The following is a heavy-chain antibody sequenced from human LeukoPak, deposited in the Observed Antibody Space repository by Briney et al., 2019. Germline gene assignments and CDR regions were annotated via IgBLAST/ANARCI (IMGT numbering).Heavy chain of an antibody. CDR3: AKIYGDYVTAYYYGMDV. V-gene: IGHV3-30*18. J-gene: IGHJ6*04. CDR1: GFTFSSYG. CDR2: ISYDGSNK. D-gene: IGHD4-17*01. Sequence: GRSLRLSCAASGFTFSSYGMHWVRQAPGKGLEWVAVISYDGSNKYYADSVKGRFTISRDNSKNTLYLQMNSLRAEDTAVYYCAKIYGDYVTAYYYGMDVWGKGTTVTVSS.